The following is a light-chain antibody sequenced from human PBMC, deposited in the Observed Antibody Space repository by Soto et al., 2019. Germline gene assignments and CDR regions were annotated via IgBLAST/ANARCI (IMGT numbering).Light chain of an antibody. CDR1: QPISTY. J-gene: IGKJ1*01. CDR2: VAS. Sequence: DIQMTQSPSSLSSSVLERFTITCLSSQPISTYLDWYQQKPGKAPKHLIFVASNLKDGVPSRFSGSGSGTEFTLTISNLQPEDFATYYCQQSYDTSWMFGQGTKVDIK. V-gene: IGKV1-39*01. CDR3: QQSYDTSWM.